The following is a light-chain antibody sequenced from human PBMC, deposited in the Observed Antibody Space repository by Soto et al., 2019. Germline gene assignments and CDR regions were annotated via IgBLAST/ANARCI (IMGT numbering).Light chain of an antibody. Sequence: DIQLTRSPSFLSASVGDRVTITCRASQGVSSYLAWFQQKPGKAPKLLIYGASTLQSGVPSRFSGSGSGAEFTLTISSLRPEDFATYHCLQLDSYPYTFGQGTKLEIK. CDR2: GAS. J-gene: IGKJ2*01. CDR3: LQLDSYPYT. V-gene: IGKV1-9*01. CDR1: QGVSSY.